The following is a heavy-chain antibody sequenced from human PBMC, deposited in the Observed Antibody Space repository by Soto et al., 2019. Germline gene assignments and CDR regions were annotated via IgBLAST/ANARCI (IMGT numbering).Heavy chain of an antibody. CDR2: MNPNSGNT. J-gene: IGHJ5*02. Sequence: ASVKVSCKASGYTFTSYDINWVRQATGQGLEWMGWMNPNSGNTGYAQKFQGRVTMTRNTSISTAYMELSSLRSEDTAVYYCARVQIYSSSWYVNWFDPWGQGTLVTVSS. CDR1: GYTFTSYD. CDR3: ARVQIYSSSWYVNWFDP. D-gene: IGHD6-13*01. V-gene: IGHV1-8*01.